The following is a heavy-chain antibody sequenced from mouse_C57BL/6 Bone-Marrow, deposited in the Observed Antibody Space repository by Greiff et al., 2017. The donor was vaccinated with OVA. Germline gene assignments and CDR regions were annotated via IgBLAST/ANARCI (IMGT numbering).Heavy chain of an antibody. J-gene: IGHJ2*01. CDR1: GYTFTSYW. V-gene: IGHV1-74*01. Sequence: QVQLKQPGAELVKPGASVKVSCKASGYTFTSYWMHWVKQRPGQGLEWIGRIHPSDSDTNYNQKFKGKATLTVDKSSSTAYMQLSSLTSEDSAVYYCAIDYYGSSGDFDYWGQGTTLTVSS. CDR2: IHPSDSDT. D-gene: IGHD1-1*01. CDR3: AIDYYGSSGDFDY.